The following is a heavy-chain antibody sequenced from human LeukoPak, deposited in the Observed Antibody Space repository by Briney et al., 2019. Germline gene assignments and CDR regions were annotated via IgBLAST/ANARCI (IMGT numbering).Heavy chain of an antibody. CDR3: ARGRRQYYDSSGYYFDY. V-gene: IGHV1-8*01. D-gene: IGHD3-22*01. J-gene: IGHJ4*02. Sequence: ASVKVSCKASGYTFTSYDINWVRQATGQGLEWMGWMNPNSGNTGYAQKFQGRVTMTRNTSISTAYMELSSLRSEDTAVYYCARGRRQYYDSSGYYFDYWGQGTLSPSP. CDR1: GYTFTSYD. CDR2: MNPNSGNT.